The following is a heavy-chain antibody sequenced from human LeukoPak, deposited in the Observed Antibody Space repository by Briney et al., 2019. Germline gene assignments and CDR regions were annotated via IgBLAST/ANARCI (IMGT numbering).Heavy chain of an antibody. CDR3: AREGYYYDSSGSPL. J-gene: IGHJ4*02. CDR1: GGSISSYY. D-gene: IGHD3-22*01. V-gene: IGHV4-4*07. Sequence: SETLSLTCTVSGGSISSYYWSWIRQPAGKGLEWIGRIYTSGSTNYNPSLKSRVTMSVDTSKNQFFLKLSSVTAADTAVYYCAREGYYYDSSGSPLWGQGTLVTVSS. CDR2: IYTSGST.